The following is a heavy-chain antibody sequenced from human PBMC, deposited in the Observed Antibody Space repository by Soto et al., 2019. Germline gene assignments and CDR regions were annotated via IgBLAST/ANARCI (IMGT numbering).Heavy chain of an antibody. CDR1: GGSVNSGSHY. Sequence: PSATLSLTCAVSGGSVNSGSHYWSWIRQSPGKGLEWIGYIYYNGGTNNNPSLKSRVTISVDTSKNQFSLKLSSVTAADTAVYYCARVPDYYDSSGYYYPYYFDYWGQGTLVTVSS. CDR2: IYYNGGT. D-gene: IGHD3-22*01. CDR3: ARVPDYYDSSGYYYPYYFDY. V-gene: IGHV4-61*01. J-gene: IGHJ4*02.